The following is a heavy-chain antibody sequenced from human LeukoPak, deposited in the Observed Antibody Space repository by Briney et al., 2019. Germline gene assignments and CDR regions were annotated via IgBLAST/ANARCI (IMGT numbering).Heavy chain of an antibody. D-gene: IGHD3-3*01. CDR2: IYHSGNT. CDR1: GGSISSAGYA. Sequence: SQTLPVTCAVSGGSISSAGYAGSWIRQPPGKGLEWIGYIYHSGNTYYNPSLKSRVTISTDRSKNQLSLRLRSVTAADTAVYYLTRAINYTFDHGGQGSLVTVSS. V-gene: IGHV4-30-2*01. CDR3: TRAINYTFDH. J-gene: IGHJ5*02.